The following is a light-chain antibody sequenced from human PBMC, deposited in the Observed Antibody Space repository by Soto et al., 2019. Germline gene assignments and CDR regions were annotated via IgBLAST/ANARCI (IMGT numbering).Light chain of an antibody. V-gene: IGKV1-5*03. Sequence: DIQMTHSPSTLSGSVGVRVTITCRASQTISSWLAWYQQKPGKAPKLLIYKASTLKSGVPSRFSGSGSGTEFTLTISSLQSEDFAVYYCHQYYSWPLTFGGGTKVDIK. J-gene: IGKJ4*01. CDR3: HQYYSWPLT. CDR1: QTISSW. CDR2: KAS.